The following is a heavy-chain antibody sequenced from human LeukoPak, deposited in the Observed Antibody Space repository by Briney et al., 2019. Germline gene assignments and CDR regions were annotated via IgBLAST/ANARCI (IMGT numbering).Heavy chain of an antibody. D-gene: IGHD3-22*01. CDR3: ARDPINYYDSKDRIGAFDI. J-gene: IGHJ3*02. Sequence: ASVKVSCKASGYTFTGYYMHWVRQAPGQGLEWMGWINPNSGGTNYAQKFQGRVTMTRDTSISTAYMELSRLRSDDTAVYYCARDPINYYDSKDRIGAFDIWGQGTMVTVSS. CDR2: INPNSGGT. V-gene: IGHV1-2*02. CDR1: GYTFTGYY.